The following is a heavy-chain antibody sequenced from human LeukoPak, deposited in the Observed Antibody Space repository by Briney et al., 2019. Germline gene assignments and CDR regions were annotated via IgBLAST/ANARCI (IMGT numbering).Heavy chain of an antibody. D-gene: IGHD1-26*01. CDR3: TTDVFYNGTFDI. Sequence: GGSLRLSCAASGFTFSNAWMTWVRQAPGKGLEWVGRIKSKTSDGTSEYAAPVKGRFTISRDDSKNTLHLQMNSLKTEDTAVYYCTTDVFYNGTFDIWGQGTMVTVSS. V-gene: IGHV3-15*01. CDR2: IKSKTSDGTS. CDR1: GFTFSNAW. J-gene: IGHJ3*02.